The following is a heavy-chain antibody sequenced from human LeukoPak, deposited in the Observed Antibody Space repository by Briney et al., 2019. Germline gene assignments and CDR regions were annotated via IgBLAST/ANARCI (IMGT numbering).Heavy chain of an antibody. CDR2: ISGSGGST. CDR3: AKSGHSMIVALLDY. J-gene: IGHJ4*02. Sequence: GGSLRLSCAASGFTFSSYAMSWVRQAPGKGLEWVSAISGSGGSTYYADSVKGRFTISRDNSKNTLYLQMNSLRAEDTAVYYCAKSGHSMIVALLDYWGQGTLVTVSS. V-gene: IGHV3-23*01. CDR1: GFTFSSYA. D-gene: IGHD3-22*01.